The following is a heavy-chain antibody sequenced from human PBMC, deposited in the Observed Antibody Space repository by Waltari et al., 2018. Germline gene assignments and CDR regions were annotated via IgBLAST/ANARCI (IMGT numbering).Heavy chain of an antibody. Sequence: QVQLVQSGAEVKKPGASVKVSCKASGYTFTSYDVNWVRQATGQGLEWMGWMNPNSGNTGYEQKFQGRVTMTRNTSISTAYMELSSLRSEDTAVYYCARGGDTAMDHHNWFDPWGQGTLVTVSS. CDR1: GYTFTSYD. CDR3: ARGGDTAMDHHNWFDP. D-gene: IGHD5-18*01. J-gene: IGHJ5*02. V-gene: IGHV1-8*01. CDR2: MNPNSGNT.